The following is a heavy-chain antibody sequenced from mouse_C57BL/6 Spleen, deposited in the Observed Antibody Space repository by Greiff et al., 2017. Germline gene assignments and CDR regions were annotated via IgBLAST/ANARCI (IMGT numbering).Heavy chain of an antibody. CDR3: ARGEGPTVGAMDY. V-gene: IGHV1-64*01. D-gene: IGHD1-1*01. CDR2: IHPNSGST. Sequence: QVQPQQPGAELVKPGASVKLSCKASGYTFTSYWMHWVKQRPGQGLEWIGMIHPNSGSTNYNEKFKSKATLTVDKSSSTAYMQLSSLTSEDSAVYYCARGEGPTVGAMDYGGQGTSVTVSS. CDR1: GYTFTSYW. J-gene: IGHJ4*01.